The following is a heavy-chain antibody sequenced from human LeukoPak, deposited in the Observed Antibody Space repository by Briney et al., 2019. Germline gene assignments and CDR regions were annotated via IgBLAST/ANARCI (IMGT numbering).Heavy chain of an antibody. CDR3: ARVTYVRDMLYQYFDY. D-gene: IGHD3-10*02. J-gene: IGHJ4*02. V-gene: IGHV4-38-2*01. Sequence: PSETLSLTCAVSSYSISSGSYWGWIRQSPGKGLEWVGSIFHSGNSYYNPSLKSRLTMSVDTSKNQFSLKLTSVTAADTALYYCARVTYVRDMLYQYFDYWGQGILVTVSS. CDR1: SYSISSGSY. CDR2: IFHSGNS.